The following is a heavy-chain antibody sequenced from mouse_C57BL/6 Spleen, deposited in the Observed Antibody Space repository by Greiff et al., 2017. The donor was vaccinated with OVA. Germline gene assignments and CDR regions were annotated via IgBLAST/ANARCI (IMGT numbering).Heavy chain of an antibody. Sequence: DVKLVESGGGLVKPGGSLKLSCAASGFTFSSYTMSWVRQTPEKRLEWVATISGGGGNTYYPDSVKGRFTISRDNAKNTLYLQMSSLRSEDTALYYCARFDYDGAMDYWGQGTSVTVSS. J-gene: IGHJ4*01. CDR2: ISGGGGNT. CDR3: ARFDYDGAMDY. D-gene: IGHD2-4*01. V-gene: IGHV5-9*01. CDR1: GFTFSSYT.